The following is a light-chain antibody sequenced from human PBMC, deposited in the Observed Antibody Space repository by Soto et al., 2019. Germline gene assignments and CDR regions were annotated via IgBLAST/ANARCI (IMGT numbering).Light chain of an antibody. CDR3: CSYAGSYNWV. V-gene: IGLV2-11*01. J-gene: IGLJ3*02. CDR2: DVS. CDR1: SSDVGGYNF. Sequence: QSALTQPRSVSGSPGQSVTISCTGTSSDVGGYNFVSWYQQHPGKAPKLVILDVSKRPSGVPDRFSGSKSGNTASLTISGLQAEYEADYYCCSYAGSYNWVFGGGTQLTVL.